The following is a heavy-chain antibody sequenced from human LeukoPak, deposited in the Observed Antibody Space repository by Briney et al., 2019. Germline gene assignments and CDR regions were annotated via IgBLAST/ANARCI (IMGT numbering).Heavy chain of an antibody. CDR2: MNPNSGNT. J-gene: IGHJ4*02. Sequence: RRASVKVSCKASGYTFTSYDINWVRQATGQGLEWMGWMNPNSGNTGYAQKFQGRVTMTRNTSISTAYMELSSLRSEDTAVYYCAKFGGAYYDRVNLRNAVSLDYWGQGTLVTVSS. V-gene: IGHV1-8*02. CDR3: AKFGGAYYDRVNLRNAVSLDY. D-gene: IGHD3-22*01. CDR1: GYTFTSYD.